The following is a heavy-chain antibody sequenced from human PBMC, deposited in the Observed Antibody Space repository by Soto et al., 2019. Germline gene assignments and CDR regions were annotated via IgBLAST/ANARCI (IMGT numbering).Heavy chain of an antibody. CDR3: ANEDSYGSSWFQFDN. CDR2: ISGSGAST. Sequence: EVQLLESGGGLVQPGGSLRLSCAASGFTFSSYAMSWVRQAPGKGLEWVSAISGSGASTYYADSVKGLFTISRDNTKNTLYLQMHSLRAEDTAVYDWANEDSYGSSWFQFDNWGRRALVAV. J-gene: IGHJ4*02. D-gene: IGHD6-13*01. CDR1: GFTFSSYA. V-gene: IGHV3-23*01.